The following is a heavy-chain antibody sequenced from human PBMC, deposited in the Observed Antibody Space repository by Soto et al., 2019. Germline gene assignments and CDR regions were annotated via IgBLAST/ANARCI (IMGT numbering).Heavy chain of an antibody. CDR3: ARDGSGGSPDFDY. J-gene: IGHJ4*02. CDR1: GFTVSSNY. Sequence: GGSLRLSCAASGFTVSSNYMSWVRQAPGKGLEWVSVIYSGGSTYYADSVKGRFTISRDNSKNTLYLQMNSLRAEDTAVYYCARDGSGGSPDFDYWGQGTLVTVSS. D-gene: IGHD2-15*01. V-gene: IGHV3-66*01. CDR2: IYSGGST.